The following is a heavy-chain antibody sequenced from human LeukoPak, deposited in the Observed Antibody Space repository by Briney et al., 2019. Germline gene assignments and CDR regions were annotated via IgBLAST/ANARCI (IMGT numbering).Heavy chain of an antibody. J-gene: IGHJ4*02. CDR2: ISWNSGSI. CDR1: GSTFDDYA. V-gene: IGHV3-9*01. D-gene: IGHD6-13*01. Sequence: PGGSLRLSCAASGSTFDDYAMHWVRQAPGKGLEWVSGISWNSGSIGYADSVKGRFTISRDNAKNSLYLQMNSLRAEDTALYYCARVRGGIAAAAHWGQGTLVTVSS. CDR3: ARVRGGIAAAAH.